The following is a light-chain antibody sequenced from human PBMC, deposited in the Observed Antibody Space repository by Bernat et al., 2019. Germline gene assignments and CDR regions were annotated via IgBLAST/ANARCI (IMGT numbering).Light chain of an antibody. CDR3: CSYASSDTYV. J-gene: IGLJ1*01. Sequence: QSTLTQPASVSGSPGQSITISCSGASSDVGGYNLVSWYQQHPGKAPKLVIYEVTKRPAGVSDRFSGSKSGSTASLTISGLQAEDESHYYCCSYASSDTYVCGGGTRVTVL. V-gene: IGLV2-23*02. CDR2: EVT. CDR1: SSDVGGYNL.